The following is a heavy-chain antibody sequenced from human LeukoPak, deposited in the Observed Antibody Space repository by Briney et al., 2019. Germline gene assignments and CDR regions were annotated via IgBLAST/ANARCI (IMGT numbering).Heavy chain of an antibody. J-gene: IGHJ4*02. Sequence: SETLSLTCTVSGGSLSSSSYYWVWIRQPPGKGLEWIGNVYYSGSTYYNPSLKSRVTISVDTSKTQFSLKVTSVTAADTAAYYCARVLVGHFGGLYFDYWGEGILVSVSS. CDR2: VYYSGST. CDR3: ARVLVGHFGGLYFDY. V-gene: IGHV4-39*07. D-gene: IGHD2-21*01. CDR1: GGSLSSSSYY.